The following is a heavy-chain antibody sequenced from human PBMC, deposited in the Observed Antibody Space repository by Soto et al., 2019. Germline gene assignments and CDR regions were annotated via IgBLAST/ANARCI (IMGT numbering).Heavy chain of an antibody. CDR3: SGADFWSGGIYYYYGMDV. V-gene: IGHV3-49*03. D-gene: IGHD3-3*01. CDR2: IRSKAYGGTT. CDR1: GFTFGDYA. Sequence: HPGGSLRLSCTASGFTFGDYAMSWFRQAPGKGLEWVGFIRSKAYGGTTEYAASVKGRFTISRDDSKSIAYLQMNSLKTEDTAVYYCSGADFWSGGIYYYYGMDVWGQGTTVTVSS. J-gene: IGHJ6*02.